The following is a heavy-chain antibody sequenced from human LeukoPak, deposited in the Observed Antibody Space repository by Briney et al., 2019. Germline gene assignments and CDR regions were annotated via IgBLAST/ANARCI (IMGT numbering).Heavy chain of an antibody. V-gene: IGHV3-21*01. J-gene: IGHJ3*02. Sequence: GGSLRLSCAASGFIFSNYGIHWVRQAPGKGLEWVSSISSSSGYIYYADSVKGRFTISRDNAKNSLYLQMNSLRAEDTAVYYCARILMVGAFDIWGQGTMVTVSS. D-gene: IGHD2-8*01. CDR1: GFIFSNYG. CDR3: ARILMVGAFDI. CDR2: ISSSSGYI.